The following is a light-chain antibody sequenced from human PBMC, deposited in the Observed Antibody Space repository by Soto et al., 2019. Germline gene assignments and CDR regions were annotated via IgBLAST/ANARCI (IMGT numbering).Light chain of an antibody. CDR2: GAS. V-gene: IGKV3-20*01. J-gene: IGKJ1*01. Sequence: VSTQSPGAQSLSPGETPNHYTKACQLVSSSDLAWYQQHPGQAPRLLIDGASSRATGIPDRFSGSGSGTYYTLTISRLEPEDLALYFCQQYGSSPSGPFGQGT. CDR3: QQYGSSPSGP. CDR1: QLVSSSD.